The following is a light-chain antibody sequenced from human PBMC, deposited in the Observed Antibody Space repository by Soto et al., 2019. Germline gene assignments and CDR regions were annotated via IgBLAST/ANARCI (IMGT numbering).Light chain of an antibody. CDR3: TSYVGDDLGV. CDR1: SSDVGAYKY. Sequence: QSALTQPPSASGSPGQSVTISCTGTSSDVGAYKYVSWYQQYPGKAPKLMIYEVTKRPSGVPDRFSGSKSGDTASLTVAGLQAEDEADYYCTSYVGDDLGVFGGGTELT. CDR2: EVT. V-gene: IGLV2-8*01. J-gene: IGLJ3*02.